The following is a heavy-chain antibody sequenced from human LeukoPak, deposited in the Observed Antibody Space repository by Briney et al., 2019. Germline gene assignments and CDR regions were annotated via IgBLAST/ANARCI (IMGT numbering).Heavy chain of an antibody. CDR2: ISYDGSNK. Sequence: GGSLRLSCAASGFTFSSCAMHWVRQAPGKGLEWVAVISYDGSNKYYADSVKGRFTISRDNSKNTLYLQMNSLRAEDTAVYYCARDGDPIAVVGFDYWGQGTLVTVSS. V-gene: IGHV3-30-3*01. CDR3: ARDGDPIAVVGFDY. J-gene: IGHJ4*02. D-gene: IGHD6-19*01. CDR1: GFTFSSCA.